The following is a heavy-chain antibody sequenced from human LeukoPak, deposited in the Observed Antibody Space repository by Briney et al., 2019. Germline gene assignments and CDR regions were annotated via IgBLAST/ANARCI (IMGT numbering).Heavy chain of an antibody. CDR3: ARGGRSSYGFSSFDY. V-gene: IGHV1-46*01. CDR1: GYTFTGYY. Sequence: GASVKVSCKASGYTFTGYYMHWVRQAPGQGLEWMGIINPSGGSTSYAQKFQGRVTMTRDTSTSTVYMELSSLRSEDTAVYYCARGGRSSYGFSSFDYWGQGTLVTVSS. CDR2: INPSGGST. J-gene: IGHJ4*02. D-gene: IGHD5-18*01.